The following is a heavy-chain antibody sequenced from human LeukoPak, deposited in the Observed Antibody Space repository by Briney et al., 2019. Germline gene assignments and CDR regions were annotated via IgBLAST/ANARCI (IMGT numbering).Heavy chain of an antibody. Sequence: SETLSLTCTVSGGSISSGSYYWGWIRQPPGKGLEWIGTIYYSGRTNYSGSTNYNPSLKSRVTISVDTSKNQFSLKLSSVTAADTAVYYCARGLKRQWLLPGYWGQGTLVTVSS. CDR3: ARGLKRQWLLPGY. CDR2: IYYSGRTNYSGST. J-gene: IGHJ4*02. CDR1: GGSISSGSYY. V-gene: IGHV4-39*07. D-gene: IGHD6-19*01.